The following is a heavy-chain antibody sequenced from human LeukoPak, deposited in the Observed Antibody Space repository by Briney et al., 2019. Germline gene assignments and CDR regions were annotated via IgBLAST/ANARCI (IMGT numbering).Heavy chain of an antibody. Sequence: GGSLRLSCAASGFIFSDYNFHWVRQAPGKGLEWVTVISSDGRATFYAESVKGRFSISRDNSKNTLYLQMNSLRAEDTAVYYCARGKRVVVTGTLYYWGQGTLVTVSS. CDR1: GFIFSDYN. CDR3: ARGKRVVVTGTLYY. D-gene: IGHD2-21*02. CDR2: ISSDGRAT. J-gene: IGHJ4*02. V-gene: IGHV3-30*03.